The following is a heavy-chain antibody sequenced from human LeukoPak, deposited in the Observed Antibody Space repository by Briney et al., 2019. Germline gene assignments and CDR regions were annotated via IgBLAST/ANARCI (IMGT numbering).Heavy chain of an antibody. CDR3: ATSLRHNWNSHRLIDY. CDR2: ISGSGGST. V-gene: IGHV3-23*01. J-gene: IGHJ4*02. CDR1: GFTFSSYA. Sequence: GGSLRLSCAASGFTFSSYAMSWVRQAPGKGLEWVSAISGSGGSTYYADSVKGRFTISRDNSKNTLYLQMNSLRAEDTAVYYCATSLRHNWNSHRLIDYWGQGTLVTVSS. D-gene: IGHD1-7*01.